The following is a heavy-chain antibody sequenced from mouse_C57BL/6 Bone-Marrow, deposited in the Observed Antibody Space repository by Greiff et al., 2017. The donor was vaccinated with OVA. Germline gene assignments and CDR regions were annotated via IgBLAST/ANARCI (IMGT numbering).Heavy chain of an antibody. Sequence: EVKLVESGGGLVKPGGSLKLSCAASGFTFSSSSMSWVRQTPEKRLEWVATISGGGGDTYYPDSVKGRFTISTDNAKNTLSLQLSSLTSEDTALYYCARGYYYDCSPFAYWGRGTRVTVSA. CDR2: ISGGGGDT. V-gene: IGHV5-9*01. D-gene: IGHD1-1*01. CDR1: GFTFSSSS. J-gene: IGHJ3*01. CDR3: ARGYYYDCSPFAY.